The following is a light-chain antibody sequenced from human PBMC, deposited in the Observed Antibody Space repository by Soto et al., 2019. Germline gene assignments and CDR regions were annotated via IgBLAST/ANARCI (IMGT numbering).Light chain of an antibody. Sequence: DIVLTQSPGTLSLSPGERATLSCRASQIVITRYLAWYQQKPGQAPRLLIFDASTRATGIPDRFSGSGSGTDFNLTINRLDPADFAVYYCQQYGSSISFGGGTKVELK. CDR3: QQYGSSIS. CDR1: QIVITRY. V-gene: IGKV3-20*01. CDR2: DAS. J-gene: IGKJ4*01.